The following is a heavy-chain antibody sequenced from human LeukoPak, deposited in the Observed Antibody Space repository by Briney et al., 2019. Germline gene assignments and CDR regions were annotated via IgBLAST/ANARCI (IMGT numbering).Heavy chain of an antibody. CDR1: GFTFSSYA. Sequence: GGSLRLSCAASGFTFSSYAMSWVRQAPGKGLEWVSAISGSGGSTYYADSVKGRFTVSRDNSKNTLYLQMNSLRAEDTAVYYCAKDLRITMVRGAFDIWGQGTMVTVSS. CDR3: AKDLRITMVRGAFDI. V-gene: IGHV3-23*01. J-gene: IGHJ3*02. D-gene: IGHD3-10*01. CDR2: ISGSGGST.